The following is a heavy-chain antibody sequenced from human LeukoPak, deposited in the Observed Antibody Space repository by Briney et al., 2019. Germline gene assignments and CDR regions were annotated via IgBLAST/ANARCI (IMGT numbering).Heavy chain of an antibody. CDR2: IFHTGSA. J-gene: IGHJ3*02. Sequence: SETPSLTCTVSGGSISTYYWSWIRQPPGKGLEWIGCIFHTGSANYNPSLKSRGTISVDTSKNQFSLKLSSVTAADTAVYYCARGSITVVPAFDIWGQGTMFTVSS. D-gene: IGHD4-23*01. CDR1: GGSISTYY. CDR3: ARGSITVVPAFDI. V-gene: IGHV4-59*12.